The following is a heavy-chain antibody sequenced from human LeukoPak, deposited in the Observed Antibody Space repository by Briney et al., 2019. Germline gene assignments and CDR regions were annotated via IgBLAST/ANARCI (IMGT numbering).Heavy chain of an antibody. CDR3: ARRSVEVYYYGMDV. Sequence: GASVKVSCKASGYTFTSYDINWVRQATGQGLEWMGWMNPNSGNTGYAQKFQGRVTMTRNTSISTAYMELSSLRSEDTAVYYCARRSVEVYYYGMDVWGQGTTVTVSS. CDR2: MNPNSGNT. V-gene: IGHV1-8*01. CDR1: GYTFTSYD. J-gene: IGHJ6*02.